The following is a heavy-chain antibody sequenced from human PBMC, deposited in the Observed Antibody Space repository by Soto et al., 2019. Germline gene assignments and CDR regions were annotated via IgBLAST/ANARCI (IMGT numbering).Heavy chain of an antibody. Sequence: SETLSLTCTVSGGSISSYDWSWIRQPPGKGLEWIGYVYYSGSTNYNPSLKSRVTISVDTSKNQFSLKLSSVTTADTAVYYCARDDSRKYGDYYYYYYMDVWGKGTTVTVS. CDR3: ARDDSRKYGDYYYYYYMDV. J-gene: IGHJ6*03. D-gene: IGHD4-17*01. V-gene: IGHV4-59*01. CDR2: VYYSGST. CDR1: GGSISSYD.